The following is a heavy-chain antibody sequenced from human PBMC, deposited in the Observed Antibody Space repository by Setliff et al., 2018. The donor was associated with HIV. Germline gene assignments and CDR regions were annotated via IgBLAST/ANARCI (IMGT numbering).Heavy chain of an antibody. Sequence: SETLSLTCTVSGGPLSSYYWNWIRQSPGKGLEWIGYIFYTGTTRYNPSLKSRVTISVDTSKNQVSLKLSSVTAADTALYFCAAASSWDPLLDYWGQGTLVTVSS. CDR1: GGPLSSYY. D-gene: IGHD6-13*01. J-gene: IGHJ4*02. CDR2: IFYTGTT. V-gene: IGHV4-59*01. CDR3: AAASSWDPLLDY.